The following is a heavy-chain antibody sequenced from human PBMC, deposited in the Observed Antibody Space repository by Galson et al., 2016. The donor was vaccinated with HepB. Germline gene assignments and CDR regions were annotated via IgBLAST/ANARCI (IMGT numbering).Heavy chain of an antibody. Sequence: SLRLSCAASGFPFSDNYMSWIRQAPGKGPELVAYISGSASITNYSESVKGRFTITRDKAKRSFYLQMNSLIVEDTSVYYCARWNIALDYWGLGILVSVSS. CDR2: ISGSASIT. V-gene: IGHV3-11*06. CDR1: GFPFSDNY. J-gene: IGHJ4*02. D-gene: IGHD1/OR15-1a*01. CDR3: ARWNIALDY.